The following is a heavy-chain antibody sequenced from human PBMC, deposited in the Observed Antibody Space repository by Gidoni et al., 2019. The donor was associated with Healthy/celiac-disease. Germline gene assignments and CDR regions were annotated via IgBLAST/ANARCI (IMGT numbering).Heavy chain of an antibody. V-gene: IGHV3-21*01. CDR1: GLTFSSYS. D-gene: IGHD5-12*01. CDR3: ARTPSRGYSGYDSYWYFDL. Sequence: EVQLVESGGGLVKPGGSLRLSCAASGLTFSSYSMNWVRQAPGKGLEWVSSISSSSSYIYYADSVKGRFTISRDNAKNSLYLQMNSLRAEDTAVYYCARTPSRGYSGYDSYWYFDLWGRGTLVTVSS. CDR2: ISSSSSYI. J-gene: IGHJ2*01.